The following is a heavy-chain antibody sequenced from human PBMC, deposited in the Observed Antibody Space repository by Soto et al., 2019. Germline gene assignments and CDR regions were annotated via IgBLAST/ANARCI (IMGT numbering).Heavy chain of an antibody. J-gene: IGHJ6*02. CDR1: GYTFTSYG. V-gene: IGHV1-18*01. CDR3: ATDLRPTVRSSWSRGAYYYDGMDV. CDR2: ISAYNGNT. Sequence: QVQLVQSGAEVKKPGASVKVSCKASGYTFTSYGISWVRQAPGQGLEWMGWISAYNGNTNYAQKLQGRVTMTTDTSTSTAYMELRSLRSDDTGVYYCATDLRPTVRSSWSRGAYYYDGMDVWGQGTTVTVSS. D-gene: IGHD6-13*01.